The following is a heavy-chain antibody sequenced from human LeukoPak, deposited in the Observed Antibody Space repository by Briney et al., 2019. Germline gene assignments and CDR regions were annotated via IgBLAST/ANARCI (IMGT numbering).Heavy chain of an antibody. V-gene: IGHV1-69*13. Sequence: SVKVSCKASGGTFSSYAISWVRQAPGQGLQWMGGIIPIFGTANYAQKFQGRVTITADESTSTAYMELSSLRSEDTAVYYCARTMCSGGSCYENWFDPWGQGTLVTVSS. CDR1: GGTFSSYA. CDR3: ARTMCSGGSCYENWFDP. J-gene: IGHJ5*02. D-gene: IGHD2-15*01. CDR2: IIPIFGTA.